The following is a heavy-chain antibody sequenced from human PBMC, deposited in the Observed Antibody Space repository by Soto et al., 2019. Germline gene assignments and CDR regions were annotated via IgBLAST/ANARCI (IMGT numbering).Heavy chain of an antibody. V-gene: IGHV3-30*18. CDR1: GFTFNRHA. J-gene: IGHJ6*02. CDR2: ISYDGSNK. D-gene: IGHD6-13*01. CDR3: AKDAAAGIWYGMDV. Sequence: PGGSLRLSCTASGFTFNRHAMTWVRQAPGKGLEWVSVISYDGSNKYYADSVKGRFTISRDNSKNTLYLQMNSLRAEDTAVYYCAKDAAAGIWYGMDVWGQGTTVTVSS.